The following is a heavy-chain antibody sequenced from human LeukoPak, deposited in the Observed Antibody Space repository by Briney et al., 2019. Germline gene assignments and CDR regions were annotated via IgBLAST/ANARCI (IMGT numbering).Heavy chain of an antibody. D-gene: IGHD1-7*01. CDR2: INPNSGAT. CDR3: ARGAGITGTNWVRLDYFDF. Sequence: ASVKVSCKTSGYAFIGYYIYWVRQAPGQGLEWMGRINPNSGATNYAQKFQARVTMTRDKSINTAYMGVASLTSDDRAAYYCARGAGITGTNWVRLDYFDFWGQGTLVTVSS. V-gene: IGHV1-2*06. CDR1: GYAFIGYY. J-gene: IGHJ4*02.